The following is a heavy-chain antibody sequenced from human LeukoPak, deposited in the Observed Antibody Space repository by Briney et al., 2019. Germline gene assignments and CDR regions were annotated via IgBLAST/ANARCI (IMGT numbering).Heavy chain of an antibody. CDR2: ISAYNGNT. V-gene: IGHV1-18*01. D-gene: IGHD6-13*01. J-gene: IGHJ4*02. Sequence: GPVKVYCKASGYTFTSYDISWVRQAPGQGLEWMGWISAYNGNTNYAQKLQGRVTITADESTSTAYMELSSLRSEDTAVYYCAREVGSSWPLHFDYWGQGALVTVSS. CDR3: AREVGSSWPLHFDY. CDR1: GYTFTSYD.